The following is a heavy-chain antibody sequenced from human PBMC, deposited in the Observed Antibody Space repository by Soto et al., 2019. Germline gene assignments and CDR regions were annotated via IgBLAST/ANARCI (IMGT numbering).Heavy chain of an antibody. D-gene: IGHD2-21*02. Sequence: QVQLVESGGGVVQPGGSLRLSCTASGFTCNTYGMHWVRQAPGKGLEWVAIIWYDGSNKYYADSVKGRFTISRDNSKNTLYVQMNSPRAEDTAVYYCARADCAGAYCYSWSVKYGVDVWGRGTTVSVSS. V-gene: IGHV3-33*01. CDR1: GFTCNTYG. CDR2: IWYDGSNK. J-gene: IGHJ6*02. CDR3: ARADCAGAYCYSWSVKYGVDV.